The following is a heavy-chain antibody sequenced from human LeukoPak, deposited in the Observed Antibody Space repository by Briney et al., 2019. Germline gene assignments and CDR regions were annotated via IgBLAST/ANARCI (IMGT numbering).Heavy chain of an antibody. J-gene: IGHJ5*02. D-gene: IGHD3-10*01. CDR1: GFTFSSYW. V-gene: IGHV4-34*01. CDR3: ARPKPQRRLCFETGSLLDP. Sequence: GALRVSCAASGFTFSSYWMSWIRQPPGKGVEWSGEINDSGSTTYNPSLQSRVAISVDTSKNQFSLKLSSVTPADTAVYFCARPKPQRRLCFETGSLLDPWGQGTLVTVSS. CDR2: INDSGST.